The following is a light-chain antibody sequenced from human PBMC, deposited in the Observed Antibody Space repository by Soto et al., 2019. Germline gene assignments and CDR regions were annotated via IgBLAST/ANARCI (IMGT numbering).Light chain of an antibody. J-gene: IGKJ1*01. CDR1: QSISSW. Sequence: DIQMTQSPSTLSASVGDRVTSTCRASQSISSWLAWYQQKPGKAPKLLIYDASSLESGVPSRFSGSGSGTEFTLNISSLQPDDFATYYCQQYNSYPRTCGQGTKVEIQ. CDR3: QQYNSYPRT. CDR2: DAS. V-gene: IGKV1-5*01.